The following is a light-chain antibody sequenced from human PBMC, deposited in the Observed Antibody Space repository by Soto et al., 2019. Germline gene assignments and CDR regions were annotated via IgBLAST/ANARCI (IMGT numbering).Light chain of an antibody. Sequence: QSALTQPASVSGSPGQSITISCTGTSSDVGGYNYVSWYQQHPGKAPKLMIYEVRNRPSGVSNRFSGSKSGNTASLTISGLQAEDEADYYCSSYTSSISHVVFGGGTKLTVL. J-gene: IGLJ2*01. CDR1: SSDVGGYNY. V-gene: IGLV2-14*01. CDR2: EVR. CDR3: SSYTSSISHVV.